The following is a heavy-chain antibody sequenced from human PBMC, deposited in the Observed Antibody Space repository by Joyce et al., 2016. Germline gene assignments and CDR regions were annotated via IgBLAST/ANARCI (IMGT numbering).Heavy chain of an antibody. Sequence: QVQLQESGPGLVKPSQTLSLTCTVSGDSVSSGDFYWTWIRPPAGKGLEWIGRIDKNGAPNYSPSLKRRGAISLDTAKNQFSLRLSSVTAADSAVYYCARGLCGINCSGRNWFDPWGQGALVTVSS. V-gene: IGHV4-61*02. CDR1: GDSVSSGDFY. J-gene: IGHJ5*02. D-gene: IGHD2-21*01. CDR2: IDKNGAP. CDR3: ARGLCGINCSGRNWFDP.